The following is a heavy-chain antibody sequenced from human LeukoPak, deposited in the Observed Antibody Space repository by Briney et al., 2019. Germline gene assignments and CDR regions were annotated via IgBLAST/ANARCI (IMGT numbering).Heavy chain of an antibody. D-gene: IGHD2-21*02. V-gene: IGHV3-30*04. CDR1: GFTFSSYA. CDR3: ARARVVTKWIDY. CDR2: ISYDGSNK. Sequence: GRSLRLSCAASGFTFSSYAMHWVRQAPGKGLEWVAVISYDGSNKYYADSVKGRFTISRDNSKNTLYLQMNSLRAEDTAVYYCARARVVTKWIDYWGQGTLVTVSS. J-gene: IGHJ4*02.